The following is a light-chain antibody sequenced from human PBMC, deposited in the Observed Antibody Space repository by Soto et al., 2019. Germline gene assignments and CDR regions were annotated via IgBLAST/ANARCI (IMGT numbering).Light chain of an antibody. V-gene: IGKV3-20*01. CDR1: QSVSSNY. CDR3: QQYASSPLS. Sequence: EIVLTQSPGTLSLSPGERATLSCRASQSVSSNYLAWYQQKPGQAPRLLIYGASSRATGIPDRFSGSGSGPDFTLTISRLEPEDFAVYHCQQYASSPLSFGGGTKVEIK. J-gene: IGKJ4*01. CDR2: GAS.